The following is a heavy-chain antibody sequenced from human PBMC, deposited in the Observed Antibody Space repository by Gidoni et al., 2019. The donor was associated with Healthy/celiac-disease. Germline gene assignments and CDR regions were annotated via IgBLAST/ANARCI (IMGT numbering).Heavy chain of an antibody. CDR3: AKDRGSSGAFDI. V-gene: IGHV3-30*18. CDR1: GFTFSSYG. CDR2: ISYDGSNK. D-gene: IGHD3-10*01. Sequence: QVQLVESGGGVVQPGRSLRLSCAASGFTFSSYGMHWVRQAPGKGLEWLAVISYDGSNKYYADSVKGRFTISRDNSKNTLYLQMNSLRAEDTAVYYCAKDRGSSGAFDIWGQGTMVTVSS. J-gene: IGHJ3*02.